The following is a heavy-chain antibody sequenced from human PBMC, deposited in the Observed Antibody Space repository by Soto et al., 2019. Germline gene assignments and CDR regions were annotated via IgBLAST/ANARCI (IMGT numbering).Heavy chain of an antibody. CDR2: VFYTGFT. CDR1: GASISGSYYY. Sequence: SETLSLTCAVSGASISGSYYYWAWLRQSPGKGPEWIGSVFYTGFTSYNPSLESRVSVSVDTSRSQFSLKLSAVTAADTAVYYCATSQKGYNWNYFDHWGQGALVTVSS. J-gene: IGHJ4*02. D-gene: IGHD1-20*01. CDR3: ATSQKGYNWNYFDH. V-gene: IGHV4-39*01.